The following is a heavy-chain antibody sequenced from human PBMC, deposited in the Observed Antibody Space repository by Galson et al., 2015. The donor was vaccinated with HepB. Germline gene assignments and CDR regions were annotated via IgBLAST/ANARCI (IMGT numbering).Heavy chain of an antibody. Sequence: SETLSLTCAVYGGSFSGYYWSWIRQPPGKGLEWIGEINHSGSTNYNPSLKSRVTISVDTSKNQFSLKLSSVTAADTAVYYCARGSRGYGDYLYYFDYWGQGTLVTVSS. V-gene: IGHV4-34*01. J-gene: IGHJ4*02. CDR3: ARGSRGYGDYLYYFDY. CDR2: INHSGST. D-gene: IGHD4-17*01. CDR1: GGSFSGYY.